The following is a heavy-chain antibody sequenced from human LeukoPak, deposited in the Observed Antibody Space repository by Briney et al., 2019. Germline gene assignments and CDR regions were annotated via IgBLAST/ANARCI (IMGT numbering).Heavy chain of an antibody. CDR2: ISGSGGST. CDR3: AKKGVGVSSSSWYRSYFDY. Sequence: PGGSLRLSCAASGFTFSSYAMSWVRQAPGKGLEWVSAISGSGGSTYYADSVKGRFTISRDNSKNTLYLQMNSLRAEDTAVYYCAKKGVGVSSSSWYRSYFDYWGQGTLVTVSS. J-gene: IGHJ4*02. CDR1: GFTFSSYA. D-gene: IGHD6-13*01. V-gene: IGHV3-23*01.